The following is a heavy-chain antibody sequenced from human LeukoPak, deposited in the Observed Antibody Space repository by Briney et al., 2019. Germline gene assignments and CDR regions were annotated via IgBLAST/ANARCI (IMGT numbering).Heavy chain of an antibody. J-gene: IGHJ4*02. CDR3: ARGHSSEHFDY. CDR2: INPSGGST. Sequence: ASVKVSCKASGGTFSSYAISWVRQAPGQGLEWMGIINPSGGSTSYAQEFQGRVTMTRDTSTSTVYMELSSLRSEDTAVYYCARGHSSEHFDYWGQGTLVTVSS. CDR1: GGTFSSYA. D-gene: IGHD6-25*01. V-gene: IGHV1-46*01.